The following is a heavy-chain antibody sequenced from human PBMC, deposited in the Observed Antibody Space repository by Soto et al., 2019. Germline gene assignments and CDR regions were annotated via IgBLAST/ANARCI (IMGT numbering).Heavy chain of an antibody. CDR2: ISAYNGNT. J-gene: IGHJ5*02. D-gene: IGHD5-12*01. CDR3: AGYHRRVATDNWFDP. Sequence: VASVKVSCKASGYTFTSYGISWVRQAPGQGLEWMGWISAYNGNTNYAQKLQGRVTMTTDTSTSTAYMELRSLRSDDTAVYYCAGYHRRVATDNWFDPWGQGTLVTVSS. CDR1: GYTFTSYG. V-gene: IGHV1-18*04.